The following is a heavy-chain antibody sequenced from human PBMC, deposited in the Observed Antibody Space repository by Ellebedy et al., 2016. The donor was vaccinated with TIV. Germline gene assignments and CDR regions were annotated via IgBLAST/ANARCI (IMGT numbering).Heavy chain of an antibody. Sequence: SETLSLXXTVSGGAIRSSSYYWGWSRQPTGRGLVWSGSMHSRGTTYYNPSLKSRLTISIDTSKNQFSLKLSSVTAADTAVYYCARVGTGDRGLNAWGQGTLVTVSS. J-gene: IGHJ5*02. CDR2: MHSRGTT. D-gene: IGHD3-10*01. CDR1: GGAIRSSSYY. V-gene: IGHV4-39*07. CDR3: ARVGTGDRGLNA.